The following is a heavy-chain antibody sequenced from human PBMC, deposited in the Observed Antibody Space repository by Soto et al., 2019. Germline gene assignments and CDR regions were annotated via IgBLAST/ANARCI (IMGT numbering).Heavy chain of an antibody. D-gene: IGHD6-13*01. Sequence: GGSLRLSCAASGFTFSSYGMHWVRQAPGKGLEWVAVISYDGSNKYYADSVKGRFTISRDNSKNTLYLQMNSLRAEDTAVYYCAKDLNIAAAGWGQGTLVTVSS. CDR2: ISYDGSNK. CDR1: GFTFSSYG. CDR3: AKDLNIAAAG. V-gene: IGHV3-30*18. J-gene: IGHJ4*02.